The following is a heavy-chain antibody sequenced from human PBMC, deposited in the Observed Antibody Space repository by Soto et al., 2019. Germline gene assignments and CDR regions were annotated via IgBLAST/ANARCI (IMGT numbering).Heavy chain of an antibody. D-gene: IGHD5-12*01. CDR3: AKDLDSGYDYVINVWDY. CDR1: GFTFSSYA. J-gene: IGHJ4*02. V-gene: IGHV3-23*01. CDR2: ISGSGGST. Sequence: GGSLRLSCAASGFTFSSYAMSWVRQAPGKGLEWVSAISGSGGSTYYADSVKGRFTISRDNSKNTLYLQMNSLRAEDTAVYYCAKDLDSGYDYVINVWDYWGQGTLVTVSS.